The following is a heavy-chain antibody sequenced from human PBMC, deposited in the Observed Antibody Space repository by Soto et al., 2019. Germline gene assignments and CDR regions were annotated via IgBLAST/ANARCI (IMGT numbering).Heavy chain of an antibody. D-gene: IGHD2-2*02. CDR1: GGTFSSYT. J-gene: IGHJ3*02. Sequence: QVQLVQSGAEVKKPGSSVKVSCKASGGTFSSYTISWVRQAPGQGLEWMGRIIPILGIANYAQKFQGRVTITADKSTSTAYMELSSLRSEDTAVYYCARGGYCSSTSCYNAFDIWGQGTMVTVSS. CDR3: ARGGYCSSTSCYNAFDI. V-gene: IGHV1-69*02. CDR2: IIPILGIA.